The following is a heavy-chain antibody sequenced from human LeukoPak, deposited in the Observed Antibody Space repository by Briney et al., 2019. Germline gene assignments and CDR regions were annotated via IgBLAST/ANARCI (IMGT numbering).Heavy chain of an antibody. CDR3: ARVPNWFDP. CDR2: IYYSGST. V-gene: IGHV4-59*01. CDR1: GASISSDY. J-gene: IGHJ5*02. Sequence: SETLSLTCTVSGASISSDYWSWIRQPPGKGLEWIGNIYYSGSTKYNPSLKSRVTISVDTSKNQFSLKLSSVTAADTAVYYCARVPNWFDPWGQGTLVTVSS.